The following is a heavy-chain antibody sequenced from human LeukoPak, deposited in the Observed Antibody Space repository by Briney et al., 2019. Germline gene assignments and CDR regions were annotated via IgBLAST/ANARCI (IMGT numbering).Heavy chain of an antibody. D-gene: IGHD6-19*01. CDR3: AKTTAGNSSGRNPGWPVDY. Sequence: GSLRLSCAASGFTLNSYAMTWVRQAPGKGLEWVSHVSGSGGITYYADPVKGRFTIFRDNSKNTLYLQMNSLRADDTAVYYCAKTTAGNSSGRNPGWPVDYWGQGALVTVSS. CDR1: GFTLNSYA. V-gene: IGHV3-23*01. CDR2: VSGSGGIT. J-gene: IGHJ4*02.